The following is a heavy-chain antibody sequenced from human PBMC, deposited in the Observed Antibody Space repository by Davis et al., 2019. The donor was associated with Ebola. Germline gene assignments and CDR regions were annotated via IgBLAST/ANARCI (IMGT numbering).Heavy chain of an antibody. V-gene: IGHV1-69*04. CDR2: IIPILGIA. D-gene: IGHD5-12*01. CDR3: AREYSGYDQGGFDY. CDR1: GGTFSSYA. Sequence: SVKVSCKASGGTFSSYAISWVRQAPGQGLEWMGRIIPILGIANYAQKFQGRVTITADESTSTAYMELSSLRSEDTAVYYCAREYSGYDQGGFDYWGQGTLVTVSS. J-gene: IGHJ4*02.